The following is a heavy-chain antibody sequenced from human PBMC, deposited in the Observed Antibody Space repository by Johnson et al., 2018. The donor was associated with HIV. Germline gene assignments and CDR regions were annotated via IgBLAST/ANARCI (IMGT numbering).Heavy chain of an antibody. D-gene: IGHD6-19*01. CDR1: GFIFSYYY. Sequence: QVQLVESGGGLVKPGGSLRLSCAASGFIFSYYYMSWIRQAPGKGLEWVSYIRSSGNPIYYADSVKGRFTISRDNAKNSLYLQINSLRAEDTAVYYCARGRSLRSVAGDDAFGIWGQGTMVTVSS. V-gene: IGHV3-11*04. CDR3: ARGRSLRSVAGDDAFGI. J-gene: IGHJ3*02. CDR2: IRSSGNPI.